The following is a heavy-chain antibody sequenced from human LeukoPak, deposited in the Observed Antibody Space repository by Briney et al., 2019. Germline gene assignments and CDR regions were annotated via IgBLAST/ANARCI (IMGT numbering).Heavy chain of an antibody. CDR3: ARDRGYDFWSGYYRGDYNWFDP. J-gene: IGHJ5*02. V-gene: IGHV1-46*01. Sequence: ASVKVSCKASGYTFTSYYMHWVRQAPGQGLEWMGIINPSGGSTSYAQKFQGRVTMTRDTSTSTVYMELSSLRSEDMAVYYCARDRGYDFWSGYYRGDYNWFDPWGQGTLVTVSS. CDR2: INPSGGST. CDR1: GYTFTSYY. D-gene: IGHD3-3*01.